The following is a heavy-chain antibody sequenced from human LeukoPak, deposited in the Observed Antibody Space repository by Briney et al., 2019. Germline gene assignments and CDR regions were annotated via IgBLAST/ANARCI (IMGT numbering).Heavy chain of an antibody. CDR3: ARARTGKQVQYSSGSRLNWFDP. V-gene: IGHV3-7*03. D-gene: IGHD6-19*01. CDR1: GFRFSSYW. J-gene: IGHJ5*02. Sequence: GGSLRLSCAASGFRFSSYWMAWVRQAPGKGLEWVANIKPDGSEKKYVDSVKGRFTISRDNAKNSLYLQMNSLRAEDTAVYYCARARTGKQVQYSSGSRLNWFDPWGQGTLVTVSS. CDR2: IKPDGSEK.